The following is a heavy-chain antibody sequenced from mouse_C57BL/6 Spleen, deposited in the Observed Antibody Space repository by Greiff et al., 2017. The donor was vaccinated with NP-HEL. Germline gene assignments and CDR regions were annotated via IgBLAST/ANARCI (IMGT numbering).Heavy chain of an antibody. D-gene: IGHD1-1*02. V-gene: IGHV1-7*01. CDR2: INPSSGYT. Sequence: VQLQQSGAELAKPGASVKLSCKASGYTFTSYWMHWVKQRPGQGLEWIGYINPSSGYTKYNQKFKDKATLTADKSSSTDYMQLCSLTYEDSAVYFCAMSPYRNFDYWGQGTTLTVSS. CDR3: AMSPYRNFDY. CDR1: GYTFTSYW. J-gene: IGHJ2*01.